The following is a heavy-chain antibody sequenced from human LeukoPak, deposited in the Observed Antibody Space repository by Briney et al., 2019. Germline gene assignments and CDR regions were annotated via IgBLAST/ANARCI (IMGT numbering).Heavy chain of an antibody. CDR3: ARDIAATGFFDY. CDR1: GFTFSSYA. D-gene: IGHD6-13*01. Sequence: GGSLRLSCAAPGFTFSSYAMHWVRQAPGKGLEWVAVISYDGSNKYYADSVKGRFTISRDNSKNTLYLQMNSLRAEDTAVYYCARDIAATGFFDYWGQGTLVTVSS. J-gene: IGHJ4*02. CDR2: ISYDGSNK. V-gene: IGHV3-30-3*01.